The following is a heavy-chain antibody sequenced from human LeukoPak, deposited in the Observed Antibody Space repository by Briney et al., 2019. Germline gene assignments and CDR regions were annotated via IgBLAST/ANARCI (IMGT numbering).Heavy chain of an antibody. CDR3: ARGYSGYDLPGSLANYYFDY. CDR2: FYSGGST. D-gene: IGHD5-12*01. V-gene: IGHV4-4*07. CDR1: GGSIRSYY. Sequence: PSETLSLTCTVSGGSIRSYYWRWIRQPAGKGLEWIGRFYSGGSTHYKPSLKSRANLSVDTHKNQFSLKLSSVTAADTAVYHCARGYSGYDLPGSLANYYFDYWGQGTLVTVSS. J-gene: IGHJ4*02.